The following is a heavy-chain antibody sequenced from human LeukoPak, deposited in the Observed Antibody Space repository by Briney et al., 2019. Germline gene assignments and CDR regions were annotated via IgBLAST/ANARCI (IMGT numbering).Heavy chain of an antibody. D-gene: IGHD3-22*01. CDR3: TRDLTNYYDSSGYPYY. CDR1: GFTFGDYA. V-gene: IGHV3-49*04. Sequence: PGGSLRLSCTASGFTFGDYAMSWVRQAPGKGLEWVGFIRSKAYGGATEYAASVKGRFTISRDDSKSIAYLQMNSLETEDTAVYYCTRDLTNYYDSSGYPYYWGQGTLVTVSS. CDR2: IRSKAYGGAT. J-gene: IGHJ4*02.